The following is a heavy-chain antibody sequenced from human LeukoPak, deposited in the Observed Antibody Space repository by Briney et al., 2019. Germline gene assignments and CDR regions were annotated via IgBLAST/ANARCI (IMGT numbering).Heavy chain of an antibody. D-gene: IGHD6-13*01. CDR3: AKDQKSIAATGYDY. CDR1: GFTFANYA. J-gene: IGHJ4*02. CDR2: ISGSGGST. Sequence: GGSLRLSCAASGFTFANYAMSWVRQCPGKGLEWVSTISGSGGSTYYADSVKGRFTISRDNSKNTLFLQMNSLRADDTAVYFCAKDQKSIAATGYDYWGQGTLVTVSS. V-gene: IGHV3-23*01.